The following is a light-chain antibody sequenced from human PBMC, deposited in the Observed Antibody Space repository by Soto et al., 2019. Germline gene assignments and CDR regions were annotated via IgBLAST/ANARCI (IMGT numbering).Light chain of an antibody. CDR2: DVS. CDR3: SSYTSSNTYV. V-gene: IGLV2-14*03. Sequence: QLVLTQPASVSGSPGQSITISCSGTSSDVGGYKYVSWYQHHPGKAPKLMIYDVSNRPSGVSNRFSGSKSGDTASLTISGLQAEDEADYYCSSYTSSNTYVFGTGTKVTVL. J-gene: IGLJ1*01. CDR1: SSDVGGYKY.